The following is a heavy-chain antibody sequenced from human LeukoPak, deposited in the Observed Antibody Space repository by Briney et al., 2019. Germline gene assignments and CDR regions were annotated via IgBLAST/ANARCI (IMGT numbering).Heavy chain of an antibody. D-gene: IGHD3-9*01. J-gene: IGHJ1*01. CDR3: ARQSTGLGYFQH. CDR1: GYAFTSYW. V-gene: IGHV5-51*01. Sequence: KVSCKGFGYAFTSYWIGWVRQMPGKGLEWMGIIYPGDSDTRYSPSFQGQVTISADKSISTAYLQWSSLKASDTAMYYCARQSTGLGYFQHWGQGTLVTVSS. CDR2: IYPGDSDT.